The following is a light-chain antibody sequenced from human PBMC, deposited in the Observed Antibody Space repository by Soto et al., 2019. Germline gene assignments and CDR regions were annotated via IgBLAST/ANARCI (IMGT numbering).Light chain of an antibody. Sequence: EIVLTKSQDTLSLSPGERATLSCRARQSVSSSYLAWYQQKPGQAPRLLIYAASTRATGIPARFSGSGSGTEFTLTISSLQSEDFAVYHCQQYNNWPAITFGQGTKVDIK. V-gene: IGKV3D-15*01. CDR3: QQYNNWPAIT. J-gene: IGKJ1*01. CDR1: QSVSSSY. CDR2: AAS.